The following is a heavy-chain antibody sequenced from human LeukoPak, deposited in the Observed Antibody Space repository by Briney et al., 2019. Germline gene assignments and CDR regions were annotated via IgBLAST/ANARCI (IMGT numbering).Heavy chain of an antibody. V-gene: IGHV3-23*01. CDR1: RFTLSAYS. CDR2: ISGSGGNT. CDR3: ARGGILYGMDV. J-gene: IGHJ6*02. Sequence: PGGSLRLSCAASRFTLSAYSMTWVCQAPGKGLEWVSAISGSGGNTYYADSVKGRFTISRDNSKNTLYLQMNSLRAEDTAAYYCARGGILYGMDVWGQGTTVTVSS. D-gene: IGHD6-13*01.